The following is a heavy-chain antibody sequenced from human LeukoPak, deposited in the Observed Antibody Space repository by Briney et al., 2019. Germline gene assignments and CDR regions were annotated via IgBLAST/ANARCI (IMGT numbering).Heavy chain of an antibody. CDR2: ISPHSGVT. CDR3: VREGNELLSKNFDY. J-gene: IGHJ4*02. D-gene: IGHD2-21*02. CDR1: GFTFTVYY. V-gene: IGHV1-2*02. Sequence: GASVKVSCKASGFTFTVYYIHWVRQAPGQGLEWMGYISPHSGVTNSPQKFQGRVTMTTDTSISAAYMELSSLISDDTAMYYCVREGNELLSKNFDYWGQGTLVTVSS.